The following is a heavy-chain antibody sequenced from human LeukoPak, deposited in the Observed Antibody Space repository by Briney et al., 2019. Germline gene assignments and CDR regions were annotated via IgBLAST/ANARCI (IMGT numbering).Heavy chain of an antibody. V-gene: IGHV1-2*06. CDR2: INPNSGGT. J-gene: IGHJ4*02. Sequence: ASVKVSCKASGYTFTDYYIHWVRQAPGQGLERMGRINPNSGGTNYAQKFQGRVTVTRDTSISTAYMELSSLRSDDTAVYYCARGAGFGELFTLTHLYYFDNWGQGTLVTVSS. CDR3: ARGAGFGELFTLTHLYYFDN. D-gene: IGHD3-10*01. CDR1: GYTFTDYY.